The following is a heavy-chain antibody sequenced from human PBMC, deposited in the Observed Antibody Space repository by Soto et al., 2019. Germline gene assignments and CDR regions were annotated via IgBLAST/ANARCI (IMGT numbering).Heavy chain of an antibody. Sequence: SVKVSCKASGGTFSSYAISWVRQAPGQGLEWMGGIIPIFGTANYAQKFQGRVTITADKSTSTAYMELSSLRSEDTAVYYCARVRGTYYYGSGSHPDYYYYGMDVWGQGTTVTVSS. CDR3: ARVRGTYYYGSGSHPDYYYYGMDV. V-gene: IGHV1-69*06. J-gene: IGHJ6*02. D-gene: IGHD3-10*01. CDR2: IIPIFGTA. CDR1: GGTFSSYA.